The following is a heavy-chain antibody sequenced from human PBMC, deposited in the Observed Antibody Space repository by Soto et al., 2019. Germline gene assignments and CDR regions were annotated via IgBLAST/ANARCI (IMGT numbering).Heavy chain of an antibody. V-gene: IGHV3-64*01. CDR1: GFTFSNYF. CDR3: ARGLFTWSDSSTCYGY. D-gene: IGHD2-2*01. J-gene: IGHJ4*02. CDR2: INGDGGST. Sequence: EVQLMESGGGLVQPGGSLRLSCAASGFTFSNYFMHWVRQAPGRRPEYVSTINGDGGSTYYANSLKGRFTVSRDNSKNTLYLQMGSLRPEDMAVYYCARGLFTWSDSSTCYGYWGQGTLVTVSS.